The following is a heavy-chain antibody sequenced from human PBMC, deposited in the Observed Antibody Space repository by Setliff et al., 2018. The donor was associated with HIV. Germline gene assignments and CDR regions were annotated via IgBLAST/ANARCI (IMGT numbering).Heavy chain of an antibody. V-gene: IGHV3-7*01. CDR1: GFTFSTFW. CDR3: ARRTYCSSTTCFDY. Sequence: GGSLRLSCAASGFTFSTFWMGWVRQAPGKGREWVAHIKPDGSSKKYVDSVKGRFTISRDNAKDSLYLQMHSLRAEDTAVYYCARRTYCSSTTCFDYWGQGTPVTVSS. CDR2: IKPDGSSK. D-gene: IGHD2-2*01. J-gene: IGHJ4*02.